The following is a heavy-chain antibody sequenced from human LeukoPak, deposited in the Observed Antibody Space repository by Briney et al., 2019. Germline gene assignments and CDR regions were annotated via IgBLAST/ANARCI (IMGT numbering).Heavy chain of an antibody. Sequence: GRSLRLSCAASGFTFSSYGMHWVRQAPGKGLEWVAVISYDGSNKYNADSVKGRFTISRDNSKNTLYLQMNSLRAEDTAVYYCAKDRQLVYWGQGTLVTVSS. CDR2: ISYDGSNK. D-gene: IGHD6-13*01. V-gene: IGHV3-30*18. CDR1: GFTFSSYG. J-gene: IGHJ4*02. CDR3: AKDRQLVY.